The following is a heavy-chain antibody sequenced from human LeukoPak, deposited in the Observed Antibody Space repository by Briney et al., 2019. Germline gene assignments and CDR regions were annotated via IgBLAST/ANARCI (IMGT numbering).Heavy chain of an antibody. Sequence: SETLSLTCTVSGGSISSGDYYWSWIRQPPGKGLEWIGYIYYSGSSYFSPSLKSRVTISVDTSKDQFSLKLSSVTAADTAVYYCASHQPPYYYGSGSYYGYWGQGTLVTVSS. D-gene: IGHD3-10*01. V-gene: IGHV4-30-4*01. CDR2: IYYSGSS. CDR3: ASHQPPYYYGSGSYYGY. CDR1: GGSISSGDYY. J-gene: IGHJ4*02.